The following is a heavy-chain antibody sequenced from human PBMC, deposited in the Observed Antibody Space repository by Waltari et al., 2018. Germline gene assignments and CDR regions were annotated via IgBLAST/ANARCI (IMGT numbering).Heavy chain of an antibody. Sequence: QVQLVQSGAEVKKPGASVKVSCKASGYTFTGYYMHWVRQAPGQGLEWMDRINPNSGGTNYAHKFQGRVTMTRDTSINTAYMELSRLRSDDTAVYYCARGGIMITFGGVIDGMDVWGQGTTVTVSS. V-gene: IGHV1-2*06. CDR2: INPNSGGT. CDR1: GYTFTGYY. CDR3: ARGGIMITFGGVIDGMDV. J-gene: IGHJ6*02. D-gene: IGHD3-16*01.